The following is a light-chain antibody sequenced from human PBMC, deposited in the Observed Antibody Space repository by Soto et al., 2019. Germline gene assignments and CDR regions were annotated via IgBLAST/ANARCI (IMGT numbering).Light chain of an antibody. CDR3: QQRSNWLT. CDR2: DAS. Sequence: EIVCMQSPGTLSVSPGERATLSCWASQSVDSRHLAWYQQKPGQAPRLLIYDASNRATGIPARFSGSGPGTDLTHTISSIDPEDFGVHHYQQRSNWLTFSGGTTV. J-gene: IGKJ4*02. V-gene: IGKV3D-11*02. CDR1: QSVDSRH.